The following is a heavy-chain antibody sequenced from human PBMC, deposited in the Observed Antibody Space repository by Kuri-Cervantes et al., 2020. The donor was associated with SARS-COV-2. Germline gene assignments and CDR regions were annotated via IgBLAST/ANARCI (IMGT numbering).Heavy chain of an antibody. V-gene: IGHV4-59*01. CDR3: ARGAYSQQLVQIV. D-gene: IGHD6-13*01. CDR1: GGSISSYY. Sequence: SETLSLTCTVSGGSISSYYWSWIRQPPGKGLEWIGYIYYSGSTNYNPSLKSRVTISVDTSKNQFSLKLSSVTAADTAVYYCARGAYSQQLVQIVWGQGTLVTVSS. CDR2: IYYSGST. J-gene: IGHJ1*01.